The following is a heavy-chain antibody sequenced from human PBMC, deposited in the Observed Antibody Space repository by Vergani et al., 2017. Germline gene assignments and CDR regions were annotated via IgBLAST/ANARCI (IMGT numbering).Heavy chain of an antibody. Sequence: QVQLQQWGGGLLKPSETLSLTCVVNGGSFTSYDWTWIRQSPGEGLEWVGDIDHTGRPDYNPSLKSGLTMSVDKSRNQFSLTLNYVTATDTAIYFCARVNTETNGHLYYYYYMDVWGQGTAVTVS. CDR2: IDHTGRP. J-gene: IGHJ6*03. V-gene: IGHV4-34*01. D-gene: IGHD2-8*01. CDR1: GGSFTSYD. CDR3: ARVNTETNGHLYYYYYMDV.